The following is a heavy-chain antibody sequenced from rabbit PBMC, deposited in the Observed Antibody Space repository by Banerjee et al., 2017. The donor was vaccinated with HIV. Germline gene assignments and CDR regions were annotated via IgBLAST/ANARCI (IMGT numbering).Heavy chain of an antibody. Sequence: EESGGDLVKPEGSLTLTCTASGFSFSSSYWICWVRQAPGKGLEWIACIDAGSGGSTQYASWAKGRFTVSKTSSTTVTLQMTSLTAADTATYFCASGDFNLWGPGTLVTVS. J-gene: IGHJ4*01. CDR2: IDAGSGGST. V-gene: IGHV1S45*01. CDR1: GFSFSSSYW. CDR3: ASGDFNL.